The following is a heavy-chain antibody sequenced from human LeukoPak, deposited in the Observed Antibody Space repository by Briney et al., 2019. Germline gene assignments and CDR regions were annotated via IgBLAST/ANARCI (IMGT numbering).Heavy chain of an antibody. CDR2: IYYSGST. V-gene: IGHV4-30-4*01. D-gene: IGHD3-9*01. J-gene: IGHJ3*02. CDR3: AMEYYDILAGAFDI. Sequence: SETLSLTCTVSGGSISSGGYYWSWIRQPPGKGLEWIGYIYYSGSTYYNPSLKSRVTISVDTSKNQFSLKLSSVTAADTAVYYCAMEYYDILAGAFDIWGQGTMVTVSS. CDR1: GGSISSGGYY.